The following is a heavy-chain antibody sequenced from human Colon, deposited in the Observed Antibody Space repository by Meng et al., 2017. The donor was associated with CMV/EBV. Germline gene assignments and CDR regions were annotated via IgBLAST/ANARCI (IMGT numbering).Heavy chain of an antibody. Sequence: VHLMQSGGEMRESGASVKVPCKASGYTFTGYLIHWVRQAPGQGLEWMGWINPYSGDTIYAQKFEVGVTMTRDASITTAYLELSSLKSDDTAVYYCGTFGGDFDYWGQGTLVTVSS. D-gene: IGHD3-3*01. CDR1: GYTFTGYL. J-gene: IGHJ4*02. V-gene: IGHV1-2*02. CDR3: GTFGGDFDY. CDR2: INPYSGDT.